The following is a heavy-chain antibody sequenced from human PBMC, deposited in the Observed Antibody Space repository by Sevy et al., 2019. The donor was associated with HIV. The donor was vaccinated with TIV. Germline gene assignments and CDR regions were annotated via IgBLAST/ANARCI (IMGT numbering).Heavy chain of an antibody. CDR1: GGSICSGKYL. Sequence: SETLSLTCTVSGGSICSGKYLWSWIRQTPGKGLEWIGTDHYSGRTYYNPSLKSRVTISEDTSKNQFSLNLNSVTAADTAVYFCARNFDYWGQGTLVTVSS. CDR3: ARNFDY. V-gene: IGHV4-39*01. CDR2: DHYSGRT. J-gene: IGHJ4*02.